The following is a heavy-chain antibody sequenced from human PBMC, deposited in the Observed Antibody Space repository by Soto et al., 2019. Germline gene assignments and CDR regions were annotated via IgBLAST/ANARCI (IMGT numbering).Heavy chain of an antibody. J-gene: IGHJ4*02. CDR1: GFTFSGSA. V-gene: IGHV3-73*01. CDR2: IRSKANSYAT. Sequence: GGSLRLSCAASGFTFSGSAMHWVRQASGKGLEWVDRIRSKANSYATAYAASVKGRFTISRDDSKNTAYLQMNSLKTEDTAVYYCTRHPDIVVVVAPYFDYWGQGTLVTVSS. CDR3: TRHPDIVVVVAPYFDY. D-gene: IGHD2-15*01.